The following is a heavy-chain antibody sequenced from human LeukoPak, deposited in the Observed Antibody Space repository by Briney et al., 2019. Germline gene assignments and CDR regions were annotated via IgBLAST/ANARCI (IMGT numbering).Heavy chain of an antibody. CDR1: GGTFSSYA. CDR3: ARELAAAGTRWFDP. V-gene: IGHV1-69*13. Sequence: GASVKVSCKASGGTFSSYAISWVRQAPGQGLEWMGGIIPIFGTANYAQKFQGRVTITADESTSTAYMELSSLRSEDTAVYYCARELAAAGTRWFDPWGQGTLVTVSS. CDR2: IIPIFGTA. J-gene: IGHJ5*02. D-gene: IGHD6-13*01.